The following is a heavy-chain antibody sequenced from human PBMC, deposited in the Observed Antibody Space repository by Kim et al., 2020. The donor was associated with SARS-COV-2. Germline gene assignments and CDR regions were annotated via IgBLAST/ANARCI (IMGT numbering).Heavy chain of an antibody. Sequence: ASVKVSCKGSGDTFANFAMHWVRQAPGQSLEWMGWSNAGNFDTKYSQEFQGRLTISRDTSASIVYMELSSLRSEVMAVYYCARGRYAGYYGMDVWGQGTTVTVSS. CDR3: ARGRYAGYYGMDV. V-gene: IGHV1-3*02. J-gene: IGHJ6*02. CDR2: SNAGNFDT. D-gene: IGHD1-1*01. CDR1: GDTFANFA.